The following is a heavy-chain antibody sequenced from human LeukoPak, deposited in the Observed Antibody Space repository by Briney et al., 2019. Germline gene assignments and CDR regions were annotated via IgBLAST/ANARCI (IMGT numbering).Heavy chain of an antibody. J-gene: IGHJ4*02. CDR1: GGTFSSYA. Sequence: PGASVKVSCKASGGTFSSYAISWVRQAPGQGLEWMGGIIPIFGTANYVQKFQGRVTITADESTSTAYMELSSLRSEDTAVYYCARGLPGIAVAGYLDYWGQGTLVTVSS. CDR3: ARGLPGIAVAGYLDY. D-gene: IGHD6-19*01. CDR2: IIPIFGTA. V-gene: IGHV1-69*13.